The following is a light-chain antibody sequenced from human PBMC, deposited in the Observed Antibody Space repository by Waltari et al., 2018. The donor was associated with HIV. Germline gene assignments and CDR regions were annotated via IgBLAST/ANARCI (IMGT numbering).Light chain of an antibody. CDR3: QQVYSYPRT. CDR2: AAS. Sequence: DIQLTQSPSFLSASVGDRVNISCRASQGVSRNLAWYQEKAGKALKLLLYAASTLQSGVPSRFSGSGSGTEFTLTISSLQPEDFATYYCQQVYSYPRTFGQGTKVEI. CDR1: QGVSRN. J-gene: IGKJ1*01. V-gene: IGKV1-9*01.